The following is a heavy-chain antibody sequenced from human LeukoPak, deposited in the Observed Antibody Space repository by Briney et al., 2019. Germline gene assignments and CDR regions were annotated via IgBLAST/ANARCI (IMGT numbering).Heavy chain of an antibody. Sequence: RGSLRLSCAASGFTLNTFAMHWVRQAPGKGLEWVAVISYDGSNKYYADSVKGRFTISRDNSKNTLYLQMNSLRAEDTAVYYCAKDHDPMNDAFDIWGQGTMVTVSS. CDR2: ISYDGSNK. D-gene: IGHD3-16*01. CDR1: GFTLNTFA. V-gene: IGHV3-30*04. CDR3: AKDHDPMNDAFDI. J-gene: IGHJ3*02.